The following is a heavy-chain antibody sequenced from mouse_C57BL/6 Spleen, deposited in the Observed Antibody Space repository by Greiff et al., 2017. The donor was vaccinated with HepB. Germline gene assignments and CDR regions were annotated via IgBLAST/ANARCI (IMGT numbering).Heavy chain of an antibody. Sequence: VQLQQSGAELVRPGASVTLSCTASGFNIKDDYMHWVKQRPEQGLEWIGWIDPENGDTEYASKFQGKATITADTSSNTAYLQLSSLTSEDTAVYYCTTLGFDYWGQGTTLTVSS. CDR2: IDPENGDT. J-gene: IGHJ2*01. CDR1: GFNIKDDY. V-gene: IGHV14-4*01. D-gene: IGHD2-14*01. CDR3: TTLGFDY.